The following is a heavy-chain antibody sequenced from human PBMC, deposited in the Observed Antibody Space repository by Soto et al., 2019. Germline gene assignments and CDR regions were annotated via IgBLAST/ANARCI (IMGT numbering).Heavy chain of an antibody. D-gene: IGHD3-3*01. V-gene: IGHV1-18*01. CDR1: GGTFSSYA. CDR2: ISAYNGNT. CDR3: ARDRPLLRFLEWSLYYYYYGMDV. J-gene: IGHJ6*02. Sequence: SVKVSCKASGGTFSSYAISWVRQAPGQGLEWMGWISAYNGNTNYAQKLQGRVTMTTDTSTSTAYMELRSLRSDDTAVYYCARDRPLLRFLEWSLYYYYYGMDVWGQGTTVTVSS.